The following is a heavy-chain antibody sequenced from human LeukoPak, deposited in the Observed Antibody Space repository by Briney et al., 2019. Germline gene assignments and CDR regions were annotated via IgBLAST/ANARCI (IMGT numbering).Heavy chain of an antibody. V-gene: IGHV3-11*01. CDR3: TRVSRLRLNWFDP. CDR1: GFTFSDYY. D-gene: IGHD5-12*01. CDR2: ISSSGSTI. Sequence: GGSLRLSCAASGFTFSDYYMSWIRQAPGKGLEWVSYISSSGSTIYYADSVKGRFTISRDNAKNSLYLQMNSLRAEDTAVYYCTRVSRLRLNWFDPWGQGTLVTVSS. J-gene: IGHJ5*02.